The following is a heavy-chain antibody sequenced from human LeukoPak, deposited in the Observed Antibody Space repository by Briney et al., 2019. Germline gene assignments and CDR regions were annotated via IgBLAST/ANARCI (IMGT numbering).Heavy chain of an antibody. D-gene: IGHD2-21*01. CDR2: INHRGST. V-gene: IGHV4-34*01. CDR3: ARGDITTGGAPFDH. CDR1: GESFSGYY. Sequence: PSETLSLTCAVYGESFSGYYWSWIRQLPGKGLEWIGEINHRGSTNYNPSLKSRVTISVDTSKDQFSLKLNSVTAADTAIYYCARGDITTGGAPFDHWGQGSLVTVSS. J-gene: IGHJ4*02.